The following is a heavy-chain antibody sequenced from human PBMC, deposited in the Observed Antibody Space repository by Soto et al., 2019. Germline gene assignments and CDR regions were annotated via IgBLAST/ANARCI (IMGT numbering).Heavy chain of an antibody. V-gene: IGHV3-21*01. CDR1: GFTFSSYS. CDR2: ISSSSSYI. CDR3: ARDLGITGTETYYFDY. Sequence: PGGSLRLSCAASGFTFSSYSMNWVRQAPGKGLEWVSSISSSSSYIYYADSVKGRFTISRDNAKNSLYLQMNSLRAEGTAVYYCARDLGITGTETYYFDYWGQGTLVTVSS. J-gene: IGHJ4*02. D-gene: IGHD1-20*01.